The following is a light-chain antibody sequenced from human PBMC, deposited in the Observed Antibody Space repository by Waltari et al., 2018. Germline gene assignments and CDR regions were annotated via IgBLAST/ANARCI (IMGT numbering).Light chain of an antibody. Sequence: DIVMTQSPDSLAVSLGERATINCKSSHSSSNEDSFAWYQQKPGQPPKLLIYRASTRESGVPDRFSGSGSGTDFTLTITSVQAEDVAVYYCLQCYNTPYTFGQGTRLEIK. CDR2: RAS. CDR1: HSSSNEDS. V-gene: IGKV4-1*01. J-gene: IGKJ2*01. CDR3: LQCYNTPYT.